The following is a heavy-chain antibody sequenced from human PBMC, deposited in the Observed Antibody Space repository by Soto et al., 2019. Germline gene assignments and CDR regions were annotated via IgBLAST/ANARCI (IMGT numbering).Heavy chain of an antibody. V-gene: IGHV4-39*01. CDR1: GGSISSSSYY. CDR3: ARHNYHSSGPSAV. Sequence: SETLSLTCTVSGGSISSSSYYWGWIRQPPGKGLEWIGSIYYSGSTYYNPSLKSRVTISVDTSKNQFSLKLSSVTAADTAVYYCARHNYHSSGPSAVWGQGTLVTVSS. J-gene: IGHJ4*02. D-gene: IGHD3-22*01. CDR2: IYYSGST.